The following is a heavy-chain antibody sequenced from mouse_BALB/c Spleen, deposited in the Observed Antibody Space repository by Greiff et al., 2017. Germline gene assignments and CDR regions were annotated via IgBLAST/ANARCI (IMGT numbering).Heavy chain of an antibody. D-gene: IGHD1-1*01. V-gene: IGHV5-4*02. Sequence: EVMLVESGGGLVKPGGSLKLSCAASGFTFSDYYMYWVRQTPEKRLEWVATISDGGSYTYYPDSVKGRFTISRDNAKNNLYLQMSSLKSEDTAMYYCARDGNYYGSSYGYFDVWGAGTTVTVSS. J-gene: IGHJ1*01. CDR1: GFTFSDYY. CDR3: ARDGNYYGSSYGYFDV. CDR2: ISDGGSYT.